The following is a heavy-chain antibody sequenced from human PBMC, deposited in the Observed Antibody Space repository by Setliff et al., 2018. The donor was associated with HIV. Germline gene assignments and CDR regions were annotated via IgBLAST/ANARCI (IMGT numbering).Heavy chain of an antibody. CDR2: IIPIFGTA. CDR3: AREDYYDSY. D-gene: IGHD3-22*01. Sequence: SVKVSCKASGGTFSSYAVNWVRQAPGQGLEWMGGIIPIFGTANYAQKFQGRVTITTDESTSTTYLELSSLRSEDTAVYYCAREDYYDSYWGQGTLVTVSS. CDR1: GGTFSSYA. J-gene: IGHJ4*02. V-gene: IGHV1-69*05.